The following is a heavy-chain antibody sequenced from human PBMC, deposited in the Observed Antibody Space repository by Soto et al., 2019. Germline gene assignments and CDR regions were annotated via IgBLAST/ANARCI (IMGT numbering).Heavy chain of an antibody. CDR3: ARDEGGYDILTGYYKAHHFDY. CDR1: GGTLSSSA. J-gene: IGHJ4*02. CDR2: TIPILGTA. V-gene: IGHV1-69*01. Sequence: QVHLVQSGAEVRKPGSSVKVSCKASGGTLSSSAVSWVRQAPGQGLEWMGGTIPILGTAHYAQKFQGRVTFTADDSTNTAYMELSSLRSEDTAMYYCARDEGGYDILTGYYKAHHFDYWGQGVPVTVSS. D-gene: IGHD3-9*01.